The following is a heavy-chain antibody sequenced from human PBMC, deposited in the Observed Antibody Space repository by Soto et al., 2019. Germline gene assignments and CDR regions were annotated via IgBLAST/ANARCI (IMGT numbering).Heavy chain of an antibody. V-gene: IGHV1-18*01. Sequence: ASVKVSCKASGYSFSSYGITWVRQAPGQGLEWLGWISPYNDDTKYAQRLQGRVTMTTDTSTRTAYMDIRGLRSDDTAIYYCARGGYYDSSGARNYHYYGMDVWGQGATVTVSS. J-gene: IGHJ6*02. CDR1: GYSFSSYG. D-gene: IGHD3-22*01. CDR3: ARGGYYDSSGARNYHYYGMDV. CDR2: ISPYNDDT.